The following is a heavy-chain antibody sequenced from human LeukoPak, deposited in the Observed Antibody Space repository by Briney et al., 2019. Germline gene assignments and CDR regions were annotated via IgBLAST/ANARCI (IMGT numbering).Heavy chain of an antibody. CDR2: ISSSGSTI. J-gene: IGHJ1*01. V-gene: IGHV3-48*03. CDR1: GFTFSSYE. CDR3: AGEQIAAAVYAEYFQH. D-gene: IGHD6-13*01. Sequence: GGSLRLSCAASGFTFSSYEMNWVRQAPGKGLEWVSYISSSGSTIYYADSVKGRFTISGDNAKNSLYLQMNSLRAEDTAVYYCAGEQIAAAVYAEYFQHWGQGTLVTVSS.